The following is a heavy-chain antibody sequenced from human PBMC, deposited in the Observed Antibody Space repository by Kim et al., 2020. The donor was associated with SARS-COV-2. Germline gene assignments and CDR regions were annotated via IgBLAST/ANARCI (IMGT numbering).Heavy chain of an antibody. Sequence: GGSLRLSCAASGFTFNSYAMSWVRQAPGKGLEGVSGLRDSGGSTKYADSVKGRFSISRDNSKNTLYLQMDSLRVEDTAVYYCAKVTSGSSGWFEYFQHWGQCTLVTVSS. D-gene: IGHD6-19*01. CDR2: LRDSGGST. CDR1: GFTFNSYA. V-gene: IGHV3-23*01. CDR3: AKVTSGSSGWFEYFQH. J-gene: IGHJ1*01.